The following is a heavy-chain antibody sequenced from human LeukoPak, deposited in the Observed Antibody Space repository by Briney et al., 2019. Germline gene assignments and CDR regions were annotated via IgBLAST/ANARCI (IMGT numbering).Heavy chain of an antibody. J-gene: IGHJ6*03. CDR2: INPNSGGT. Sequence: ASVKVSCKASGYTFTGYFMHWVRQAPGQGLEWMGWINPNSGGTNYAQKFQGRVTMTRDTSISTAYMELSRLRSEDTAVYYCARDVFPYYYGSGRDYYYYMDVWGKGTTVTVSS. V-gene: IGHV1-2*02. CDR1: GYTFTGYF. D-gene: IGHD3-10*01. CDR3: ARDVFPYYYGSGRDYYYYMDV.